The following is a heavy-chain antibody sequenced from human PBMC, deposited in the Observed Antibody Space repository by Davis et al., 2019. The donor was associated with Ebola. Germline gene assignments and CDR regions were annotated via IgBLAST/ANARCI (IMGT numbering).Heavy chain of an antibody. J-gene: IGHJ6*02. V-gene: IGHV4-39*01. D-gene: IGHD3-10*01. Sequence: MPSETLSLTCTVSGASISSRSYYWGWIRQPPGKGLEWVGSFSYGDNTHYYNPSLRSRVTISVDTSRNQFSLKLSSVTAADTAVYYCARGVRITMVQGVHYYYYYGMDVWGQGTTVTVSS. CDR1: GASISSRSYY. CDR2: FSYGDNTH. CDR3: ARGVRITMVQGVHYYYYYGMDV.